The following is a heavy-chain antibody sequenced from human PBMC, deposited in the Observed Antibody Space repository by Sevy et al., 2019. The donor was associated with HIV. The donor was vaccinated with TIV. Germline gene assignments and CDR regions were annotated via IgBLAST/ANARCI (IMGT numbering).Heavy chain of an antibody. Sequence: GGSLRLSCAASGFTFSSYAMHWVRQAPGKGLEWVAVISYDGSNKYYADSVKGRFTISRDNSKNTLYLQMNGLRAEDTAVYYCAREPALRSTILGVVIIGIDYWGQGTLVTVSS. J-gene: IGHJ4*02. CDR1: GFTFSSYA. D-gene: IGHD3-3*01. V-gene: IGHV3-30-3*01. CDR2: ISYDGSNK. CDR3: AREPALRSTILGVVIIGIDY.